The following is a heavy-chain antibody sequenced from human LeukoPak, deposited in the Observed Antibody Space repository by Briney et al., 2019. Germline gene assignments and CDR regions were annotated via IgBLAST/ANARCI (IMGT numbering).Heavy chain of an antibody. CDR1: GFTFSSYA. Sequence: GGSLRLSCAASGFTFSSYAMSWVRQAPGKGLEWVSAISGSGGSTYYAGSVKGRFTISRDNSKNTLYLQMNNLRAEDTAVYYCAKLPYSYGPYYFDYWGQGTPVTVSS. CDR3: AKLPYSYGPYYFDY. D-gene: IGHD5-18*01. CDR2: ISGSGGST. V-gene: IGHV3-23*01. J-gene: IGHJ4*02.